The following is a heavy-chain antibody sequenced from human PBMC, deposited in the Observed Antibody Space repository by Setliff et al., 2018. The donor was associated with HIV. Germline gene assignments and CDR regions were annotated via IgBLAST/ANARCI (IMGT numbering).Heavy chain of an antibody. CDR2: IHHSGGT. D-gene: IGHD3-10*01. CDR3: ARRGSGFFHYYYYMDV. V-gene: IGHV4-59*12. CDR1: GGSISSNW. J-gene: IGHJ6*03. Sequence: SETLSLTCAVSGGSISSNWWSWVRQSPGKGLEWIGYIHHSGGTQYNPSLMSRLTMSVDSSKNQFSLSLSSVTAADTAVYYCARRGSGFFHYYYYMDVWGKGTTVTVSS.